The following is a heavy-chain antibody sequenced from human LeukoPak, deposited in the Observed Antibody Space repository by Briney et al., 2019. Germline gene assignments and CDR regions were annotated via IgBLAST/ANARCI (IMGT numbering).Heavy chain of an antibody. CDR3: ARGGGANIASAGKGY. CDR2: ISSSGSTI. CDR1: GFTLSSYS. V-gene: IGHV3-48*01. J-gene: IGHJ4*02. D-gene: IGHD6-13*01. Sequence: GGSLRLSCAASGFTLSSYSMNWVRQAPGHGLEWLSYISSSGSTIYYADSGKGRFTISRDNGKNSLYLQMNSLRAEDTAVYYCARGGGANIASAGKGYWGQGTQVTVSS.